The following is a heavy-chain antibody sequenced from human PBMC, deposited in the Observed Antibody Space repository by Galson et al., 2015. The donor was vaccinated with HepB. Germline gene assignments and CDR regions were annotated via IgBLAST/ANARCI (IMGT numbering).Heavy chain of an antibody. Sequence: LSLTCAAYGGSFSGYYWSWIRQPPGKGLEWIGEINHSGSTNYNPSLKSRVTISVDTSKNQFSLKLSSVTAADTAVYYCARWATFDPWGQGTLVTVSS. CDR1: GGSFSGYY. D-gene: IGHD5-12*01. J-gene: IGHJ5*02. CDR3: ARWATFDP. V-gene: IGHV4-34*01. CDR2: INHSGST.